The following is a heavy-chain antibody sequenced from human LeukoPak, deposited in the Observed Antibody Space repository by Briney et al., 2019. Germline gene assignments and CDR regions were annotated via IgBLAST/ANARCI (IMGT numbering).Heavy chain of an antibody. CDR2: IIPILGIA. V-gene: IGHV1-69*04. Sequence: SVKVSCKASGGTFSSYAISWVRQAPGQGLEWMGRIIPILGIANYAQKFQGRVTITADKSTSTAYMELSSLRSEDTAVYYCAIRGGLHSSSDFDYWGQGTLVTVSS. D-gene: IGHD6-13*01. CDR3: AIRGGLHSSSDFDY. J-gene: IGHJ4*02. CDR1: GGTFSSYA.